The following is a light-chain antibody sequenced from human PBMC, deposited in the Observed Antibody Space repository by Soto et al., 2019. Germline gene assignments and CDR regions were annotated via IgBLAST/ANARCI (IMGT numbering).Light chain of an antibody. J-gene: IGKJ2*01. CDR3: QNYDSSPYT. CDR1: QSVASNS. V-gene: IGKV3-20*01. CDR2: GAS. Sequence: ETVLTQSPGTLSLSPGETATLSCRASQSVASNSLAWYQQKPGQAPRLLVYGASGRSTDIPDRFSGRGSWTDFTLNINRLEPEDFAIYYCQNYDSSPYTFGQGTKREIK.